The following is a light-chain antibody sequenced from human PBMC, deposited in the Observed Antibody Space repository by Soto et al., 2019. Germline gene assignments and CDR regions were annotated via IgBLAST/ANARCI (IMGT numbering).Light chain of an antibody. V-gene: IGKV3-15*01. Sequence: EIVMTQSPATLSVSPGERATLSCRASQSVSSNLAWYQQKPGQSPRLLIYGASTRATGIPARFSGSGSGTEFTLTINSLQSEDFAVYYCQQYNNWRPWTFGQGTKVEIK. J-gene: IGKJ1*01. CDR2: GAS. CDR1: QSVSSN. CDR3: QQYNNWRPWT.